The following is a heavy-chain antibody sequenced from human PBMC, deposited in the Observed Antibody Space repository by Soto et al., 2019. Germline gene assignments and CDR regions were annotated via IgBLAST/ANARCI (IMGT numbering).Heavy chain of an antibody. CDR1: GFSLNSYA. CDR3: ATDGVQYVVSGLYYFHY. Sequence: SLRLSCAASGFSLNSYAMHWVRQVPGKGLEWVAFISYNGKNKYYGDSVKGRFTISRDDSTNTLYLQMSSLRSEDTAVYYCATDGVQYVVSGLYYFHYWGQGTLVTVSS. D-gene: IGHD2-15*01. CDR2: ISYNGKNK. V-gene: IGHV3-30*15. J-gene: IGHJ4*02.